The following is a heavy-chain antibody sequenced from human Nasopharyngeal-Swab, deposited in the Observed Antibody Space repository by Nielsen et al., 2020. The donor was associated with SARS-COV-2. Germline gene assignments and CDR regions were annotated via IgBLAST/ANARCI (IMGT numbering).Heavy chain of an antibody. Sequence: SETLSLTCAVYGGSFSGYYWSWIRQPPGKGLEWIGEINHSGSTNYNPSPKSRVTISVDTSKNQFSLKLSSVTAADTAVYYCARCIAAAGPAPDYWGQGTLVTVSS. CDR1: GGSFSGYY. J-gene: IGHJ4*02. CDR3: ARCIAAAGPAPDY. V-gene: IGHV4-34*01. CDR2: INHSGST. D-gene: IGHD6-13*01.